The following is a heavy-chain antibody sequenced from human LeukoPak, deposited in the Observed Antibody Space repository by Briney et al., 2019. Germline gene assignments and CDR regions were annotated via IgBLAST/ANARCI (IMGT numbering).Heavy chain of an antibody. Sequence: AGSLRLSCAASGFTFSSYAMHWVRQPPGKGLEWVAVICYDGSHQSYADSVQGRFSISKDNYNNTLFLQMDSLSVEDTATYYCARRSYHESRGYSDHWGQGTRVIVSS. D-gene: IGHD3-22*01. CDR3: ARRSYHESRGYSDH. V-gene: IGHV3-33*08. J-gene: IGHJ4*02. CDR2: ICYDGSHQ. CDR1: GFTFSSYA.